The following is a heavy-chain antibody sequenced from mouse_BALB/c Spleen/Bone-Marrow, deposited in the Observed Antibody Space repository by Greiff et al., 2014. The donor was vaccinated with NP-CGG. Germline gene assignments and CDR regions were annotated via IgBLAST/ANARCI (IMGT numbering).Heavy chain of an antibody. CDR1: GLTFSNFG. Sequence: EVQLVESGGGLVQPGGSRKLSCAASGLTFSNFGIHWVRQAPEKGLEWVAYISGVSSTIYYADTVKGRFTISRDNPKNTLFLQMTSLRSEDTAMYYCARSTWSYYNGMDYWGQGTSVTVSS. J-gene: IGHJ4*01. V-gene: IGHV5-17*02. CDR3: ARSTWSYYNGMDY. D-gene: IGHD1-1*01. CDR2: ISGVSSTI.